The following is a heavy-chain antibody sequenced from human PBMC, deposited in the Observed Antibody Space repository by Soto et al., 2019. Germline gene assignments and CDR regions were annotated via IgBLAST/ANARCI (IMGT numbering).Heavy chain of an antibody. D-gene: IGHD2-15*01. V-gene: IGHV3-23*01. CDR2: IGGSGDST. J-gene: IGHJ2*01. CDR1: GFTFSNYA. CDR3: AKSPKKRQGFVMGPNCYFDL. Sequence: EVQLLASGGGLVQPGGSLRLSCAASGFTFSNYAMSWVRQAPGKGLEWVASIGGSGDSTYYADSVTGRFTVSRDNSKNTAYQQMNRQRAEDTAVYYSAKSPKKRQGFVMGPNCYFDLWGRGTMVTVSS.